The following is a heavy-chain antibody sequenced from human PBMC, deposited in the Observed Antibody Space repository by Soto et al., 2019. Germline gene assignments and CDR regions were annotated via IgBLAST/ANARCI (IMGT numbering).Heavy chain of an antibody. D-gene: IGHD3-3*01. CDR3: AKITIHKYDFWSGYFGAATDY. CDR2: ISGSGGST. V-gene: IGHV3-23*01. J-gene: IGHJ4*02. Sequence: TGGSLRLSCAASGFTFSSYAMSWVRQAPGKGLEWVSAISGSGGSTYYADSVKGRFTISRDNSKNTLYLQMNSLRAEDTAVYYCAKITIHKYDFWSGYFGAATDYWGQGTLVTVSS. CDR1: GFTFSSYA.